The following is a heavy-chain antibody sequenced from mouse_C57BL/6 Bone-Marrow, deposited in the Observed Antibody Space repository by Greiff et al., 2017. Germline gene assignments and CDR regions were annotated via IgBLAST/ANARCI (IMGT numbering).Heavy chain of an antibody. J-gene: IGHJ4*01. CDR3: ARDGYYAMDY. Sequence: QVQLQQSGAELARPGASVKLSCKASGYTFTSYGISWVKQRTGQGLEWIGEIYPRSGNTYYNEKFKGKATLTADKSSSNAYMELRSLTSEDSAVYVCARDGYYAMDYWGQGTSVTVSS. D-gene: IGHD2-3*01. CDR2: IYPRSGNT. V-gene: IGHV1-81*01. CDR1: GYTFTSYG.